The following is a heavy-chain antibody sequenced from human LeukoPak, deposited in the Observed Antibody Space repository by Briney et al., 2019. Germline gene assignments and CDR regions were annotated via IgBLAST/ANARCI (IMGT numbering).Heavy chain of an antibody. CDR2: ISYDGSNK. J-gene: IGHJ6*02. CDR3: AREYDYVWGSYRYNSYYYGMDV. Sequence: GGSLRLSCAASGFTFSSYAMHWVRQAPGKGLEWVAVISYDGSNKYYADSVKGRFTISRDDSMNTLYLQMNSLRTEDTAVYFCAREYDYVWGSYRYNSYYYGMDVWGQGTTVTVSS. CDR1: GFTFSSYA. D-gene: IGHD3-16*02. V-gene: IGHV3-30-3*01.